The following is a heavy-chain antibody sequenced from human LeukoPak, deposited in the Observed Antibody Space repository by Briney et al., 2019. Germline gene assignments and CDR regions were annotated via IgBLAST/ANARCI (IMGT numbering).Heavy chain of an antibody. Sequence: SETLSLTCAVSGYSISSGYYWGWIRPPPGKGLEWIGSIYHSGSTYYNPSLKSRVTISVDTSKNQFSLKLSSVTAADTAVYYCARRDSHDAFDIWGQGTMVTVSS. CDR2: IYHSGST. CDR1: GYSISSGYY. J-gene: IGHJ3*02. V-gene: IGHV4-38-2*01. D-gene: IGHD2-15*01. CDR3: ARRDSHDAFDI.